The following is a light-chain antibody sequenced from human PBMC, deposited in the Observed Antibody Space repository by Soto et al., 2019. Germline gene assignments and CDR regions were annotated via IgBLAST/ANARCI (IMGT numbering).Light chain of an antibody. CDR1: STDVGSYNL. CDR2: EGI. CDR3: CSDAGGSTFDWM. J-gene: IGLJ3*02. Sequence: QSALTQPASVSGSPGQSITISCTGISTDVGSYNLVSWYQQHPGKAPQLMIYEGIKRPSGVSDRFSASESGNTASLTISGLQAEDEADDYCCSDAGGSTFDWMFGGGTKLTVL. V-gene: IGLV2-23*03.